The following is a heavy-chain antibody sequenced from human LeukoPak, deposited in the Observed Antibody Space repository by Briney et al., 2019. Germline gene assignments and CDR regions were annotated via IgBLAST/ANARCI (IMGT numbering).Heavy chain of an antibody. J-gene: IGHJ4*02. D-gene: IGHD2-2*01. CDR3: ARQSCSSTACWILLDY. CDR2: IYASGNT. Sequence: KAPETPSLTRTVSGGSISGYYWSWIRQPPGKGLEWIGYIYASGNTNFNPSLKRRVTISVDTSKNQFSLKLSSVTAADTAVYYCARQSCSSTACWILLDYWGQGTLVTVSS. V-gene: IGHV4-4*09. CDR1: GGSISGYY.